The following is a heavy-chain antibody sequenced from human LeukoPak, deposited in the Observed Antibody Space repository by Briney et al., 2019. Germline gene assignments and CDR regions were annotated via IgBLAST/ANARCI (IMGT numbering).Heavy chain of an antibody. CDR2: IYYSGST. D-gene: IGHD6-13*01. CDR3: ARLSSGSSSWYDIDY. J-gene: IGHJ4*02. CDR1: GGSISSFY. Sequence: SETLSLTCTVSGGSISSFYWSWIRQPPGKGLEWIGYIYYSGSTNYNPSLKSRVTISVDTSKNQFSLRRNSVTAADTAVYYCARLSSGSSSWYDIDYWGQGTLVTVSS. V-gene: IGHV4-59*08.